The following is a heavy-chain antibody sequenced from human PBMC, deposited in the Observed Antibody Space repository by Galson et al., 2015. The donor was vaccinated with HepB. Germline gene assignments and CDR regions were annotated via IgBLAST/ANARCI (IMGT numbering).Heavy chain of an antibody. V-gene: IGHV1-69*13. J-gene: IGHJ3*02. D-gene: IGHD2-15*01. CDR3: ARGGCSGGSCYRYDAFDI. CDR1: GGTFSSYA. CDR2: IIPIFGTA. Sequence: SVKVSCKASGGTFSSYAISWVRQAPGQGLEWMGGIIPIFGTANYAQKFQGRVTITADESTSTAYMELSSLRSEDTAVYYCARGGCSGGSCYRYDAFDIWGQGTMVTVSS.